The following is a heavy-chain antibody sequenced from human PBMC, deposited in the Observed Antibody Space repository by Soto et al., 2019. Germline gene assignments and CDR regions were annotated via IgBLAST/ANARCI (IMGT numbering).Heavy chain of an antibody. CDR3: ARLPSRHLVDY. CDR1: GSSINSSVYY. Sequence: PSETLSLTCTVSGSSINSSVYYGVWIRQPPGKVLEWIGSMFYGVITYYNPSLKSRVTVSVDTSKNQFSLNLRSVTAADTAVYYCARLPSRHLVDYWGQGTLVTVSS. D-gene: IGHD3-3*02. V-gene: IGHV4-39*01. CDR2: MFYGVIT. J-gene: IGHJ4*02.